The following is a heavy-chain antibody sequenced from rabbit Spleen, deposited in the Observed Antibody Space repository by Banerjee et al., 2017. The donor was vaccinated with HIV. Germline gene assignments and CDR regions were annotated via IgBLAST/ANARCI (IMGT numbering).Heavy chain of an antibody. J-gene: IGHJ4*01. D-gene: IGHD1-1*01. CDR1: GFSFSSGYD. Sequence: QQLEESGGGLVKPGASLTLTCTASGFSFSSGYDMCWVRQAPGKGLELIACIDAGSSGSTYYATWAKGRFTISKASSTTVTLQMTSLTAADTATYFCARWAAGSGGWYTFNLWGQGTLVTVS. V-gene: IGHV1S40*01. CDR2: IDAGSSGST. CDR3: ARWAAGSGGWYTFNL.